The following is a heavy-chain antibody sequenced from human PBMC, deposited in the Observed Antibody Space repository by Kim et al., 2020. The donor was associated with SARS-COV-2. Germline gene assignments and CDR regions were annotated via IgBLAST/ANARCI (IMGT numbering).Heavy chain of an antibody. CDR2: ICLNSGSI. J-gene: IGHJ6*04. V-gene: IGHV3-9*01. Sequence: GGSLRLSCAASGFTFDDYAMHWVRQVPGKGLEWVSGICLNSGSIGYADSVKGRFTISRDNAKNSLYLQMNTLRAEDTALYYCAKVPYDSSGYYYRENYGMDVWGKGNTVTVSS. D-gene: IGHD3-22*01. CDR3: AKVPYDSSGYYYRENYGMDV. CDR1: GFTFDDYA.